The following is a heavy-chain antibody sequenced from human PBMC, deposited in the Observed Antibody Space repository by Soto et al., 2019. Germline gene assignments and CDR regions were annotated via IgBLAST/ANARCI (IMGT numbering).Heavy chain of an antibody. J-gene: IGHJ6*02. V-gene: IGHV1-18*01. Sequence: QVQLVQSGAEVKKPGASVKVSCKASGFTFAIYGITWVRQAPGQGLEWMGWINPYNGNTNYAQKFQGRVTMTTDTSRSTGYMELRSLRSDDTAVYYCARVVSAAPVYYGMDVWGQGTTVTVSS. CDR2: INPYNGNT. D-gene: IGHD2-2*01. CDR3: ARVVSAAPVYYGMDV. CDR1: GFTFAIYG.